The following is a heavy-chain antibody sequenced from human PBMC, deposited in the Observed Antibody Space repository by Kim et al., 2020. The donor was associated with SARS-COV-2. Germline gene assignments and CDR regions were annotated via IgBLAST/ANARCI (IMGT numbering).Heavy chain of an antibody. V-gene: IGHV1-46*01. CDR1: GYTFSSKY. J-gene: IGHJ4*02. D-gene: IGHD5-12*01. CDR3: AREGDGYKYFDY. CDR2: MNPDGRST. Sequence: ASVKVSCKASGYTFSSKYLHWVRQAPGQGLEWVGLMNPDGRSTGIAQKFRGRVTMTRDTSTSTLYMELSSLRSEDTAVYYCAREGDGYKYFDYWGQGTLVTVSS.